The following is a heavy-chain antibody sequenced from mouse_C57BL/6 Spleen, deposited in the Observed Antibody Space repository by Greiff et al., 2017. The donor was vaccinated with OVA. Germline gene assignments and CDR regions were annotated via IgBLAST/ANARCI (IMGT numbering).Heavy chain of an antibody. D-gene: IGHD1-1*01. V-gene: IGHV14-4*01. CDR1: GFNIKDDY. CDR2: IDPENGDT. J-gene: IGHJ1*03. Sequence: EVQLQQSGAELVRPGASVKLSCTASGFNIKDDYMHWVKQRPEQGLEWIGWIDPENGDTEYASKFQGKATITAETSSNTAYLQLSSLTSEDTAVYYCTTTVVDWYFDVWGTGTTVTVSS. CDR3: TTTVVDWYFDV.